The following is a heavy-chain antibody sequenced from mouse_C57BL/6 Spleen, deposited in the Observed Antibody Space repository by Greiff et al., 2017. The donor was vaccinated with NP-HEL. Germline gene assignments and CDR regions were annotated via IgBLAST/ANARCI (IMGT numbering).Heavy chain of an antibody. J-gene: IGHJ1*03. V-gene: IGHV1-80*01. CDR3: AREDYYGRYFDV. D-gene: IGHD1-1*01. Sequence: QVQLKESGAELVKPGASVKISCKASGYAFSSYWMNWVKQRPGKGLEWIGQIYPGDGDTNYNGKFKGKATLTADKSSSTAYMQLSSLTSEDSAVYFCAREDYYGRYFDVWGTGTTVTVSS. CDR1: GYAFSSYW. CDR2: IYPGDGDT.